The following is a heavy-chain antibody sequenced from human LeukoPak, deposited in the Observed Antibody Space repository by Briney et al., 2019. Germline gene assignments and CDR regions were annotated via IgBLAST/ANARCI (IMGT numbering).Heavy chain of an antibody. D-gene: IGHD3-9*01. V-gene: IGHV3-30-3*01. CDR1: GFTFSSYA. Sequence: GGSLRLSCAASGFTFSSYAMPWVRQAPGKGLEWVAVISYDGSNKYYADSVKGRFTISRDNSKNTLYLQMNSLRAEDTAVYYCARDPLGNILTGPFDYWGQGTLVTVSS. J-gene: IGHJ4*02. CDR3: ARDPLGNILTGPFDY. CDR2: ISYDGSNK.